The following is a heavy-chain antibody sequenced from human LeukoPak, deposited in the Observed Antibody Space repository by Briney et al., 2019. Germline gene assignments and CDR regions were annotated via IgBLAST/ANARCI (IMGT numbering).Heavy chain of an antibody. Sequence: GGSPRLSCAVSGLTFSNYAMMWLRQAPGQGLEWVSAINSGDWALYADSVKGRFTISRDDSKNTLYLQMSSLRAEDTAVYYCAKDPNGDYIGAFDFLGRGTMVTVSS. CDR1: GLTFSNYA. CDR2: INSGDWA. D-gene: IGHD4-17*01. CDR3: AKDPNGDYIGAFDF. V-gene: IGHV3-23*01. J-gene: IGHJ3*01.